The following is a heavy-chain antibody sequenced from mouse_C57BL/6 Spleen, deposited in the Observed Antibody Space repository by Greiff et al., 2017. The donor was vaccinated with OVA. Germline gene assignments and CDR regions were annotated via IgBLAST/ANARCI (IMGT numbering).Heavy chain of an antibody. Sequence: EVKLQESGPGLVKPSQSLSLTCSVTGYSITSGYYWNWIRQFPGNKLEWMGYISYDGSNNYNPSLKNRISITRDTSKNQFFLKLNSVTTEDTATYYCARDEGVYYYGSSYAMDYWGQGTSVTVSS. CDR3: ARDEGVYYYGSSYAMDY. V-gene: IGHV3-6*01. CDR1: GYSITSGYY. D-gene: IGHD1-1*01. J-gene: IGHJ4*01. CDR2: ISYDGSN.